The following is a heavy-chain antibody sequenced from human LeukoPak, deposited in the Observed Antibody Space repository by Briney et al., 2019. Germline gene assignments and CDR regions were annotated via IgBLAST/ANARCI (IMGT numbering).Heavy chain of an antibody. V-gene: IGHV4-39*01. Sequence: PSETLSLTCTVSGDSISSSSYYWAWIRRPPGKGLEWIGSIYYSGTTYYNPSLKSRVTISVDTSRNQFSLKVGSVTDADTAVYYCARHRRYTTGSEEYDYWGQGNMVTVSS. J-gene: IGHJ4*02. CDR2: IYYSGTT. CDR1: GDSISSSSYY. D-gene: IGHD2-8*02. CDR3: ARHRRYTTGSEEYDY.